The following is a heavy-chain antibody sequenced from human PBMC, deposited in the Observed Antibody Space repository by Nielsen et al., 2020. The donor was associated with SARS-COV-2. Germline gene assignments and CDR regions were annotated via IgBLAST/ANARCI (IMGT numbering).Heavy chain of an antibody. CDR3: ARHEPTVTSPQLPLY. Sequence: SETLSLTCTVSGGSISSGGHYWSWIRQHPGKGLEWIGYIYYSGSTYYNPSLKSRVTISVDTSKNQFSLKLSSVTAADTAVYYCARHEPTVTSPQLPLYWGQGTLVTVSS. CDR1: GGSISSGGHY. V-gene: IGHV4-31*03. J-gene: IGHJ4*02. D-gene: IGHD4-17*01. CDR2: IYYSGST.